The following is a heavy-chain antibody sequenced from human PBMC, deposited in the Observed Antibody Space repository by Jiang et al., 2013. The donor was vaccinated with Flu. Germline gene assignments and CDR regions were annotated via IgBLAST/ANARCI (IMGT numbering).Heavy chain of an antibody. CDR2: IYYSGST. CDR1: GGSISSSNW. D-gene: IGHD3-10*01. J-gene: IGHJ6*02. Sequence: PGLVKPSGTLSLTCAVSGGSISSSNWWSWVRQPPGKGLEWIGSIYYSGSTYYNPSLKSRVTISVDTSKNQFSLKLSSVTAADTAVYYCARRRITMVRGVIKGDYGMDVWGQGTTVTVSS. V-gene: IGHV4-4*02. CDR3: ARRRITMVRGVIKGDYGMDV.